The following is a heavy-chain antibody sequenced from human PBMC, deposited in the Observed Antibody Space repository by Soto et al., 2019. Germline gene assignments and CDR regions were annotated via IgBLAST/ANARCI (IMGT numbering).Heavy chain of an antibody. Sequence: PGESLKISCKGSVYRFTSYWISWVRQMPGKGLEWMGRIDPSDSYTNYSPSFQGHVTISADKSITTAYLQWSSLKASDTAMYYCARLPYGSNYYGMDVWGQGTTVTVSS. CDR2: IDPSDSYT. D-gene: IGHD3-10*01. CDR1: VYRFTSYW. J-gene: IGHJ6*02. CDR3: ARLPYGSNYYGMDV. V-gene: IGHV5-10-1*01.